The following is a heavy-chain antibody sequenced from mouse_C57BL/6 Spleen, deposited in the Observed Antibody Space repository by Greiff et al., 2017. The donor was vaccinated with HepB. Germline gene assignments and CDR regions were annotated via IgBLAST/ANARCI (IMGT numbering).Heavy chain of an antibody. CDR3: TTTYYYGSSPAWFAY. Sequence: VQLQQSGAELVRPGASVKLSCTASGFNIKDYYMHWVKQRPEQGLEWIGRIDPEDGDTEYAPKFQGKATMTADTSSNTADLQLSSLTSEDTAVYYCTTTYYYGSSPAWFAYWGQGTLVTVSA. V-gene: IGHV14-1*01. J-gene: IGHJ3*01. CDR1: GFNIKDYY. D-gene: IGHD1-1*01. CDR2: IDPEDGDT.